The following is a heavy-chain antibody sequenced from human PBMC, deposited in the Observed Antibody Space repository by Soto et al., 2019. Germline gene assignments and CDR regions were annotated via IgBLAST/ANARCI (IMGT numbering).Heavy chain of an antibody. V-gene: IGHV1-18*01. D-gene: IGHD1-1*01. CDR3: ASESTGALPFDACDI. CDR2: ISAYNGNT. CDR1: GYTFTSYG. J-gene: IGHJ3*02. Sequence: ASVKVSCKASGYTFTSYGIGWERQAPGQGLEWMGRISAYNGNTNYAKKLQGRVTMTTDTSTSTAYMELRRLRSDDTAVYYGASESTGALPFDACDIWGQGTMVTVSS.